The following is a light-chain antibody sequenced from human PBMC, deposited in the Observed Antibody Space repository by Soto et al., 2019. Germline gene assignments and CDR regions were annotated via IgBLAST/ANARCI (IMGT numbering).Light chain of an antibody. CDR1: QNINYN. V-gene: IGKV3-15*01. Sequence: EIVMTQSPATLSVSPGERATLSCRASQNINYNLAWYRQKPGQAPRLLIYGVYTRATGVPARFSGTGSGTEFALTISSLQSEDFAVYYCQQYNSWPPLTFGGGTKVAIK. CDR2: GVY. CDR3: QQYNSWPPLT. J-gene: IGKJ4*01.